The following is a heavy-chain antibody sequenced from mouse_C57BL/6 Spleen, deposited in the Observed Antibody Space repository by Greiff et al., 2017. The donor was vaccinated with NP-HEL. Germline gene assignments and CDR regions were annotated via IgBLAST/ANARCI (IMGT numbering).Heavy chain of an antibody. J-gene: IGHJ3*01. CDR3: ASARDGFYGLFAY. V-gene: IGHV1-52*01. D-gene: IGHD2-3*01. CDR2: IDPSDSET. Sequence: QVQLQQPGAELVRPGSSVKLSCKASGYTFTSYWMHWVKQRPIQGLEWIGNIDPSDSETHYNQKFKDKATLTVDKSSSTAYMQLSSLTSEDSAVYYRASARDGFYGLFAYWGQGTRVTVSA. CDR1: GYTFTSYW.